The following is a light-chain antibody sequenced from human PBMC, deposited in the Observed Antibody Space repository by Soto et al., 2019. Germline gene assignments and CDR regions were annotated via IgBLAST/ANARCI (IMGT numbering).Light chain of an antibody. J-gene: IGKJ1*01. CDR2: KAS. CDR1: QSISAW. V-gene: IGKV1-5*03. CDR3: QQHNSYSWA. Sequence: IQMTQSPSTLSAPSGERATINCRASQSISAWFVWYQQKPATAPQLLISKASILESGVPSRFSGSGSGTDYTLIISSLQPDDFATYFCQQHNSYSWAFGQGTKVDI.